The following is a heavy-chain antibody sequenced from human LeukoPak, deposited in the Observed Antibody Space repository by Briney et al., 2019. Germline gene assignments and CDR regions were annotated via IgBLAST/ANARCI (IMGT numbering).Heavy chain of an antibody. Sequence: ASVKVSCKASGYTFTSYYMHWVRQAPGQGLEWMGIINPSGGSTSYAQKFQGRVTMTRDTSTSTVYMELSSLRSEDTAVYYCAGPGEKDYYLDYWGQGTLVTVSS. CDR2: INPSGGST. CDR3: AGPGEKDYYLDY. V-gene: IGHV1-46*01. CDR1: GYTFTSYY. D-gene: IGHD3-16*01. J-gene: IGHJ4*02.